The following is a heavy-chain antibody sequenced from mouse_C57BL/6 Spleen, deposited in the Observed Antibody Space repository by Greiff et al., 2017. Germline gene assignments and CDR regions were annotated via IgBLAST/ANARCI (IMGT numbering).Heavy chain of an antibody. J-gene: IGHJ1*03. Sequence: VQLQQSGAELVRPGASVKLSCTASGFNIKDDYMHWVKQRPEQGLEWIGWIDPENGDTEYASKFQGKATITADTSSNTAYLRLSSLTSEDTAVYYCTNGYGYDAWYFDVWGTGTTVTVSS. V-gene: IGHV14-4*01. CDR3: TNGYGYDAWYFDV. CDR2: IDPENGDT. D-gene: IGHD2-2*01. CDR1: GFNIKDDY.